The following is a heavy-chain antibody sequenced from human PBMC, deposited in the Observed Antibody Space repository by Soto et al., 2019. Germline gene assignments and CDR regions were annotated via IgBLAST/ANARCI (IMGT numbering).Heavy chain of an antibody. Sequence: QITLKESGPTLVKPTQTLTLTCTFSGLSLSTSGVAVGWIRQPPGKALEWLALIYWDDDKRYSPSLKSRLTITKATSKNQVVLTMTNMDPVDTSTYYCAHRLARGATGLYFQHWGQGTPVTVSS. CDR3: AHRLARGATGLYFQH. CDR2: IYWDDDK. CDR1: GLSLSTSGVA. J-gene: IGHJ1*01. D-gene: IGHD3-9*01. V-gene: IGHV2-5*02.